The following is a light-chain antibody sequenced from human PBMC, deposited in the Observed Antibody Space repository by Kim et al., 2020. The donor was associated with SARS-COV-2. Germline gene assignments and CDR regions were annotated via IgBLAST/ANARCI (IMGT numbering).Light chain of an antibody. J-gene: IGLJ1*01. Sequence: VSPGQTARITCSGDKLGEKYACWYQQKPGQSPVLVIYQDSKRPSGIPERFSGSNSGNTATLTISGTQAMDEADYYCQAWDSSTFYVFGTGTKVTVL. V-gene: IGLV3-1*01. CDR2: QDS. CDR1: KLGEKY. CDR3: QAWDSSTFYV.